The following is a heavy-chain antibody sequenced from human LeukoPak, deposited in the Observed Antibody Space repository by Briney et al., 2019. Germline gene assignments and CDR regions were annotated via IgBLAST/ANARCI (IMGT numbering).Heavy chain of an antibody. J-gene: IGHJ4*02. CDR1: GYTFTSYY. CDR2: INTSGGST. D-gene: IGHD3-10*01. V-gene: IGHV1-46*01. CDR3: ARDHEYYYGSGSYYPEGCDY. Sequence: GASVKVSCKASGYTFTSYYMHWVRQAPGQGLEWMGIINTSGGSTSYAQKFQGGVTMTRDTSTSTAYMELRSLRSEDTAVYYCARDHEYYYGSGSYYPEGCDYWGQGTLVTVSS.